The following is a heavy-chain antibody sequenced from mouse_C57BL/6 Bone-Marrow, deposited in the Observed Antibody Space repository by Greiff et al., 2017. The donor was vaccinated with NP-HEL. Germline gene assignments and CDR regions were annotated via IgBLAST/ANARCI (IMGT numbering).Heavy chain of an antibody. CDR1: GYTFTTYP. CDR2: FHPYNDDT. J-gene: IGHJ2*01. CDR3: ARGGNSWYYFDY. V-gene: IGHV1-47*01. Sequence: QVQLKESGAELVKPGASVKMSCKASGYTFTTYPIEWVKQNHGQSLEWIGNFHPYNDDTEYNEKFKNKATLTVEKSSSTVYLELSRLTSDDSSVYYCARGGNSWYYFDYWGQGTTLTVSS. D-gene: IGHD2-1*01.